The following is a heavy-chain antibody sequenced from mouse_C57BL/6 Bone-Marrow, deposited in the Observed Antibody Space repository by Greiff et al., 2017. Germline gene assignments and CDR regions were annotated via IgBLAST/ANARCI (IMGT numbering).Heavy chain of an antibody. J-gene: IGHJ3*01. Sequence: QVQLQQSGAELARPGASVKLSCKASGYTFTSYGISWVKQRTGQGLEWIGEIYPRSGNTYYNEKFKGKATLTADKSSSTAYMELRSLTSEDSAVYFCARRYDYDGAWFAYWGQGTLVTVSA. V-gene: IGHV1-81*01. CDR2: IYPRSGNT. CDR3: ARRYDYDGAWFAY. D-gene: IGHD2-4*01. CDR1: GYTFTSYG.